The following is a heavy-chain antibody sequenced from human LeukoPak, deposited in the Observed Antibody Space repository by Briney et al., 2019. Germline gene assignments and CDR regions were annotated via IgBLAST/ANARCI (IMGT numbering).Heavy chain of an antibody. Sequence: PSETLSFTCTVSGGSISSHYWSWLRQPPGKGLEWIAYRHHSGSSNYNPSLESRVTVSVDTSNNQFSLRVTSVTAADTAVYYCARVVGSGWNYFDSWGQGTLVTVSS. D-gene: IGHD6-19*01. CDR1: GGSISSHY. V-gene: IGHV4-59*11. CDR3: ARVVGSGWNYFDS. CDR2: RHHSGSS. J-gene: IGHJ4*02.